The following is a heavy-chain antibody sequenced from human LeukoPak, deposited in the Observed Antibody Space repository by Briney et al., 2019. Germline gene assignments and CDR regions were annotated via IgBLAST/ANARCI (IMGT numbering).Heavy chain of an antibody. CDR1: GFTFTKHW. Sequence: PGGSLRLSCAATGFTFTKHWMSWVRQTIGKGLECVAKIREDGNEKHYVDSVKGRFTISRDNAKNSLFLQMNNLRVDDTAVYYCARDYSSGWYDFDYWGQGTLVTVSS. D-gene: IGHD6-19*01. J-gene: IGHJ4*02. CDR3: ARDYSSGWYDFDY. CDR2: IREDGNEK. V-gene: IGHV3-7*01.